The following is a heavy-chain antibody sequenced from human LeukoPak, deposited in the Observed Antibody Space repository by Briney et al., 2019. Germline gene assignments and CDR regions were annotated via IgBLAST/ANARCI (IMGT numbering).Heavy chain of an antibody. CDR3: AREEYWGVGMDV. V-gene: IGHV3-11*01. Sequence: SMTLSSPAAGSSSSNNYMSWISQAAGGLLGWVSYISSSGGTIYYADSVKGRFTISRDNAKNSLYLQMNSLRAEDTAVYYCAREEYWGVGMDVWGKGTTVTVSS. CDR2: ISSSGGTI. J-gene: IGHJ6*04. CDR1: GSSSSNNY. D-gene: IGHD7-27*01.